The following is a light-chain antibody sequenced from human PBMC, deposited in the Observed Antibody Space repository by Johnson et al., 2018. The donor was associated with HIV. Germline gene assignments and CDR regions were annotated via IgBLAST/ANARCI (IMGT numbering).Light chain of an antibody. Sequence: QSVLTQPPSVSAAPGQKVTISCSGSNSNIGNNYVSWYQQLPGTAPKLLIYENNKRPSGIPDRFSGSKSGTSVTLGITGLQTGDEADYYCGTWDTSLSARGVFGTGTKVTVL. CDR2: ENN. J-gene: IGLJ1*01. V-gene: IGLV1-51*02. CDR1: NSNIGNNY. CDR3: GTWDTSLSARGV.